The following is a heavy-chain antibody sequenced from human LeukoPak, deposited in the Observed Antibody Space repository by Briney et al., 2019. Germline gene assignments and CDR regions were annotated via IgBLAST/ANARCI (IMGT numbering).Heavy chain of an antibody. Sequence: GTSLRLSCAASGFTLNSYAMHWVRQAPGMGLEWVAVISYDGSNKYYADSVKGRFTISRDNSKNTLYLQMNSLRAEDTAVYYCAKEWEPEAFDIWGQGTMVTVSS. CDR2: ISYDGSNK. CDR1: GFTLNSYA. J-gene: IGHJ3*02. CDR3: AKEWEPEAFDI. D-gene: IGHD1-26*01. V-gene: IGHV3-30-3*01.